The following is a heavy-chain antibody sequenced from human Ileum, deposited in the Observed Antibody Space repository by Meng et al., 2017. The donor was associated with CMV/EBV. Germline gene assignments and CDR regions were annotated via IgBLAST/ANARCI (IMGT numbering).Heavy chain of an antibody. CDR1: GFTFDDYA. CDR2: INWHSNNI. V-gene: IGHV3-9*01. Sequence: GGSLRLSCKASGFTFDDYAMHWVRQTPGKGLEWVAGINWHSNNIAYADFVEGRFTISRDNAKNTLYLQMINLRVEDTALYYCVKDRFSGRDNWFDTWGQGTLVTVSS. CDR3: VKDRFSGRDNWFDT. D-gene: IGHD1-1*01. J-gene: IGHJ5*02.